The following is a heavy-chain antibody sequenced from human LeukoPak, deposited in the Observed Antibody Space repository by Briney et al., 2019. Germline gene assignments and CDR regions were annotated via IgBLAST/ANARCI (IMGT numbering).Heavy chain of an antibody. J-gene: IGHJ5*02. V-gene: IGHV3-13*04. CDR3: VRGGVWGLSSNWLEA. D-gene: IGHD7-27*01. CDR1: GITFSRHD. Sequence: RPGGSLRLSCEASGITFSRHDMHWVRQAAGKGLEWVSGFIPAGDRYYAESVKGRFTISRENAKSSLYLEMNSLRVGDTAVYYCVRGGVWGLSSNWLEAWGQGTLVIVSS. CDR2: FIPAGDR.